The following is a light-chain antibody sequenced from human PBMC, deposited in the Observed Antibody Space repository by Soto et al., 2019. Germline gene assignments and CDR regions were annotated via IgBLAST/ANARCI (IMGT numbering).Light chain of an antibody. V-gene: IGKV4-1*01. Sequence: DIVMTQSPDSLAVSLGERATVNCKSSQTVLYSSNNLNYLAWYQQKPGQPPKLLIYWASTRKSGVPDRFTGSGSGTDFTLTISTLQAEDVAVYYCQQYYSTPWTFGQWTKVEIK. CDR1: QTVLYSSNNLNY. CDR2: WAS. J-gene: IGKJ1*01. CDR3: QQYYSTPWT.